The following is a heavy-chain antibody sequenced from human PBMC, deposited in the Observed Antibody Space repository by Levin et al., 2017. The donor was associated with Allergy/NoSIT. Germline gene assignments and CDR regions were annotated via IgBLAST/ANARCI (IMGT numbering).Heavy chain of an antibody. J-gene: IGHJ4*02. V-gene: IGHV1-46*01. CDR1: GYAFTTYY. CDR2: INPSGGTT. D-gene: IGHD3-22*01. Sequence: ASVKVSCKTSGYAFTTYYMHWVRQAPGQGLEWMGIINPSGGTTNYAQKFQGRVTMTRDTSTSTVYMELSSLRSEDTAVYYCARAQSAYYLYWGQGTLVTVSS. CDR3: ARAQSAYYLY.